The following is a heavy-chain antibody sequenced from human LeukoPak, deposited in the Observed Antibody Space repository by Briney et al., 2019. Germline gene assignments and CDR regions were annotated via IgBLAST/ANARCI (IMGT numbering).Heavy chain of an antibody. CDR2: IRYDGSNK. V-gene: IGHV3-30*02. CDR3: AKDMIWKDFAAGGLFDS. J-gene: IGHJ4*02. Sequence: GGPLRLSCAAAGFTFSSYGMHWVRQAPGRGLEWGAFIRYDGSNKYYADSVKGRFTISRDNSKNTLYLQMNSLRAEDMALYYCAKDMIWKDFAAGGLFDSWGQGTLVTVSS. D-gene: IGHD6-13*01. CDR1: GFTFSSYG.